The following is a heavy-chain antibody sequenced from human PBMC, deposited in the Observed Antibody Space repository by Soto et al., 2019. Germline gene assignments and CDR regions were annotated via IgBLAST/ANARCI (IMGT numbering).Heavy chain of an antibody. J-gene: IGHJ5*02. D-gene: IGHD5-18*01. V-gene: IGHV1-8*01. Sequence: VASVKVSCKASGYTFTNNDVTWVRQATGQGLEWMGWMNPGSGDTGYAQKFQGRVTMTRNISIATAYMELSSLRSEDTAIYYCARMASFGSLNWFDPWGQGTRVTVSS. CDR2: MNPGSGDT. CDR1: GYTFTNND. CDR3: ARMASFGSLNWFDP.